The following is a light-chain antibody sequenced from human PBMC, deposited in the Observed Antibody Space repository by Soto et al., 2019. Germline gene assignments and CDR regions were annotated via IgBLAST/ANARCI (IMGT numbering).Light chain of an antibody. J-gene: IGKJ1*01. CDR2: DAS. Sequence: EIVMTQSPATLSVSPGERATLSCRASQSVSNNLAWYQQKPGQAPRLLIYDASTRATGFPVRFSGSGSGTDFTLTISSLQSEDFAFYYCQQYNELPWTFGQETKVEIK. CDR3: QQYNELPWT. V-gene: IGKV3-15*01. CDR1: QSVSNN.